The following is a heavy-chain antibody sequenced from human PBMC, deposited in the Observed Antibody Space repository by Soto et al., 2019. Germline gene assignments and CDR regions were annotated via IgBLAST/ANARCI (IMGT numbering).Heavy chain of an antibody. Sequence: EVQLAESGGGMVQPGGSLRLSCVASGFTFSSYDMHWVRQAPGKGLEYVSSISSNGGTTYYGNSVKGRFTISRDNSKNTLYLQMGSLRAEDMAVYYCVRATTKATSSPSVDFWGQGTLVTVSS. CDR1: GFTFSSYD. D-gene: IGHD1-1*01. CDR2: ISSNGGTT. CDR3: VRATTKATSSPSVDF. J-gene: IGHJ4*02. V-gene: IGHV3-64*01.